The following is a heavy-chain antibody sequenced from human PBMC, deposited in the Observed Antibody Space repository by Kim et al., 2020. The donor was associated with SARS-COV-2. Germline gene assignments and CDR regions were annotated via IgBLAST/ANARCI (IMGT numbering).Heavy chain of an antibody. CDR2: IYYSGST. D-gene: IGHD2-21*01. V-gene: IGHV4-31*03. J-gene: IGHJ6*02. CDR1: GGSISSGGYY. Sequence: SETLSLTCTVSGGSISSGGYYWSWIRQHPGKGLEWIGYIYYSGSTYYNPSLKSRVTISVDTSKNQFSLKLSSVTAADTAVYYCGRAAYSNDYGMDVWGQGTTVTVSS. CDR3: GRAAYSNDYGMDV.